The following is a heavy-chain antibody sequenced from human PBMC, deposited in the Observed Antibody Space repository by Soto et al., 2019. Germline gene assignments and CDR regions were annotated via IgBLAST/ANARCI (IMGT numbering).Heavy chain of an antibody. CDR2: ISYDGSNK. CDR3: AKRGTMVSFYYGMDV. V-gene: IGHV3-30*18. D-gene: IGHD3-10*01. CDR1: GFTFSSYG. Sequence: PGGSLRLSCAASGFTFSSYGMHWVRQAPGKGLEWVAVISYDGSNKYYADSVKGRFTISRDNSKNTLYLQMNSLRAEDTAVYYCAKRGTMVSFYYGMDVWGQGTTVTV. J-gene: IGHJ6*02.